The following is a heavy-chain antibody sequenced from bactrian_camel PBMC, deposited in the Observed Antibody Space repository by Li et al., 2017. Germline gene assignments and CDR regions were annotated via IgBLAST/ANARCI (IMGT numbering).Heavy chain of an antibody. V-gene: IGHV3S53*01. CDR1: GDTYNLHC. J-gene: IGHJ4*01. CDR3: AAGYGNASPTY. CDR2: IDRRGSV. Sequence: QLVESGGGSVQSGGSLRLSCASSGDTYNLHCMGWFRQTPGSEREGVAAIDRRGSVSYANSVTGRFTTSQDNAKNTLYLQMNDLKPEDSAMYICAAGYGNASPTYWGQGTQVTVS. D-gene: IGHD2*01.